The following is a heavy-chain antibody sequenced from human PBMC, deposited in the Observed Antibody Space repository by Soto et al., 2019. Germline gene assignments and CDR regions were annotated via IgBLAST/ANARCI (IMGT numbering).Heavy chain of an antibody. CDR1: GFTFSENY. CDR3: ARDAPHFDFWSGYPAHYFDY. Sequence: GGSLRLSCTASGFTFSENYMSWIRQAPGKGLEWVSYISSTSSTIFYADSVKGRFSISRDNAQNSLYLQMSSLRAEDTAVYFCARDAPHFDFWSGYPAHYFDYWGQRIQVTVSS. CDR2: ISSTSSTI. V-gene: IGHV3-11*01. D-gene: IGHD3-3*01. J-gene: IGHJ4*02.